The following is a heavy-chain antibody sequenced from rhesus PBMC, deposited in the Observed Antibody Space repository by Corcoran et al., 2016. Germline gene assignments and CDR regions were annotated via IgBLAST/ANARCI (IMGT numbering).Heavy chain of an antibody. J-gene: IGHJ5-2*02. CDR3: ARQPGVIVYNSLDV. Sequence: QVQLQESGPGLVKPSETLSLTCAVSGGSISSSNWWRWIRQPPGKGLEWIGNIGGSSGITYYNPSLKSRVTISKDTSKNQFSLKLSSVTAADTAVYYCARQPGVIVYNSLDVWGRGVLVTVSS. V-gene: IGHV4-65*02. D-gene: IGHD3-34*01. CDR1: GGSISSSNW. CDR2: IGGSSGIT.